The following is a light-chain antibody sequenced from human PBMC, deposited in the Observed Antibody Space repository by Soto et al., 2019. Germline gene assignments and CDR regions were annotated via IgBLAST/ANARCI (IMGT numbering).Light chain of an antibody. J-gene: IGLJ1*01. CDR3: SSYTDSTNDV. V-gene: IGLV2-14*01. Sequence: QSVLTQPASVSGSPGQSITISCTGTSSDVGTRNFVSWYQQHPGKAPKLMIYQVTNRPSGVSNRFSGSKSGNTASLTISGLQAEDEADYYCSSYTDSTNDVFGTGTKV. CDR1: SSDVGTRNF. CDR2: QVT.